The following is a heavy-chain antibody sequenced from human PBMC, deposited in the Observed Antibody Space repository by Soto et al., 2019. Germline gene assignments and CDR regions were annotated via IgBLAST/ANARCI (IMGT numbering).Heavy chain of an antibody. Sequence: QVQLVQSGAEVKKPGASVKVSCKASGYTFTSYAMHWVRQAPGQRLEWMGWINAGNGNTKYSQQFQGRVTITRDTSASTAYMELSSLRSEDTAVYYCARAGRGVIIWPFDYWGQGTLVTVSS. D-gene: IGHD3-10*01. CDR1: GYTFTSYA. V-gene: IGHV1-3*01. CDR3: ARAGRGVIIWPFDY. CDR2: INAGNGNT. J-gene: IGHJ4*02.